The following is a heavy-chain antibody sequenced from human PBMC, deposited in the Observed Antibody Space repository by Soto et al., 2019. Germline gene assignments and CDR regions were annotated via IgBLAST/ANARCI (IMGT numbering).Heavy chain of an antibody. Sequence: QVQLQQWGAGLLKPSETLSLTCAVYGGSFSGYYWSWIRQPPGKGLEWIGEINHSGSTNYNPSLQSRVTISVDTSKNQFSLKLSSVTAADTAVYYCARGCSGGSCYSGFDYWGQGTLVTVSS. V-gene: IGHV4-34*01. D-gene: IGHD2-15*01. J-gene: IGHJ4*02. CDR2: INHSGST. CDR3: ARGCSGGSCYSGFDY. CDR1: GGSFSGYY.